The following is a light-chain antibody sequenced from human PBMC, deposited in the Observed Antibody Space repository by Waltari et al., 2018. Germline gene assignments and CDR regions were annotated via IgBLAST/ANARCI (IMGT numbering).Light chain of an antibody. V-gene: IGKV3-11*01. CDR1: QSVSRS. J-gene: IGKJ4*01. Sequence: EIVLTQSPVTLSLSPGERATLSCRASQSVSRSLAWYQQKPGQAPRLLIYDASNRATGIPARCSGSGSGTDFSLTIISLEPEYFAIYYCQQCTNWPLTFGGGTKVEIK. CDR2: DAS. CDR3: QQCTNWPLT.